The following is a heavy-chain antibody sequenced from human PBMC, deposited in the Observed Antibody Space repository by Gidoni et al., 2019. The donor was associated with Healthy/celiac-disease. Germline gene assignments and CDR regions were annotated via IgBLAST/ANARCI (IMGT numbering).Heavy chain of an antibody. V-gene: IGHV4-34*01. CDR2: INHSGIT. D-gene: IGHD3-16*02. CDR3: ARVLVDDYVWGRYRTGPYYYYGMDV. J-gene: IGHJ6*02. Sequence: QVQLQQCGAGLLKPSETLSLTCAVYGVSFSGYYWSWIRQPRGNGLEWNGEINHSGITNYNPSLKSRVTISGETAKNQFSLKLSSVTAADTAVYYCARVLVDDYVWGRYRTGPYYYYGMDVWGQGTTVTVSS. CDR1: GVSFSGYY.